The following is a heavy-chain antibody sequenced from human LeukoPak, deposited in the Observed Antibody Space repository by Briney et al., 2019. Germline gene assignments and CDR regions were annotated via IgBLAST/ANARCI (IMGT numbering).Heavy chain of an antibody. V-gene: IGHV4-59*01. CDR2: ISTRSS. Sequence: SETLSLTCTVSGGSMSRNYWTWIRQPPGEGREWSGHISTRSSNYNPSLKSRVTISLDTSKNQFSLRLNSVTAADTAMYYCVRRVVVVTGKEKSDAFDVWGQGTMVTVSA. CDR3: VRRVVVVTGKEKSDAFDV. D-gene: IGHD2-21*02. J-gene: IGHJ3*01. CDR1: GGSMSRNY.